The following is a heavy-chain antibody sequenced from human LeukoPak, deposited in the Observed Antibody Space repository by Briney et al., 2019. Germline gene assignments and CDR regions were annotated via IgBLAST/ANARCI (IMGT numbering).Heavy chain of an antibody. CDR3: ARFNSGYDPYYYGMDV. CDR2: IYSGGST. V-gene: IGHV3-66*01. J-gene: IGHJ6*02. D-gene: IGHD5-12*01. Sequence: GGSLRLSCAASGFTVSSNYMSWVRQAPGKGLKWVSVIYSGGSTYYADSVKGRFTISRDNSKNTLYLQMNSLRAEDTAVYYCARFNSGYDPYYYGMDVWGQGTTVTVSS. CDR1: GFTVSSNY.